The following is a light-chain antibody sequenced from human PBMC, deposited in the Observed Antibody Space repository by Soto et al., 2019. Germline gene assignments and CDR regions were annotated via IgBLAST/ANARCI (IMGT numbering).Light chain of an antibody. Sequence: QSVLTPPASVTGSPGPQITIPRTRTRSDVGAYNYGSWYQQHPGKAPKLMIYDVSHRPSGVSHRFSGSKSGNTASVTISGLQTEDEADYYCGSYTTSSNYGFGTGTKVTVL. CDR1: RSDVGAYNY. J-gene: IGLJ1*01. V-gene: IGLV2-14*01. CDR3: GSYTTSSNYG. CDR2: DVS.